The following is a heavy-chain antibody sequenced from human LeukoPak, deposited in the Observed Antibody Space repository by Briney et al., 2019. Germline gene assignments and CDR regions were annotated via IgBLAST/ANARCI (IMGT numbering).Heavy chain of an antibody. J-gene: IGHJ4*02. CDR3: ATPGSSSSGYSY. Sequence: PGGSLRLACAASGFTVSSNYMSWVRQAPGKGLERVSVIYSGGSTYYADSVKGRFTISRDNSKNTLYLQMNSLRAEDTAVYYCATPGSSSSGYSYWGQGTLVTVSS. V-gene: IGHV3-53*01. CDR2: IYSGGST. CDR1: GFTVSSNY. D-gene: IGHD3-22*01.